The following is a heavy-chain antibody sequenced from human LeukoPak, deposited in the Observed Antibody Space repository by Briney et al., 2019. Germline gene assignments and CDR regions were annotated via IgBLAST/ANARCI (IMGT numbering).Heavy chain of an antibody. CDR2: IYYSGST. CDR3: ARLVPAADG. D-gene: IGHD2-2*01. Sequence: PSETLSLTCTVSGGSTSSSSYYWGWIRQPPGKGLEWIGSIYYSGSTYYNPSLKSRVTISVDTSKNQFSLKLSSVTAADTAVYYCARLVPAADGWGQGTLVTVSS. V-gene: IGHV4-39*01. J-gene: IGHJ4*02. CDR1: GGSTSSSSYY.